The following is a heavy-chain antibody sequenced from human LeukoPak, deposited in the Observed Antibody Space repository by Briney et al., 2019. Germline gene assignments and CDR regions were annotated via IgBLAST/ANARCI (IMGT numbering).Heavy chain of an antibody. Sequence: GGSLRLSCAASGFTFSTYATTWVRQAPGKGLEWVSAISGSGGSTFYADSVKGRFTISRDNSKKTLYLQMNSLRAEDTAVYYCAKAIADSYGSFDYWGQGTLVTVSS. D-gene: IGHD5-18*01. CDR2: ISGSGGST. J-gene: IGHJ4*02. CDR3: AKAIADSYGSFDY. V-gene: IGHV3-23*01. CDR1: GFTFSTYA.